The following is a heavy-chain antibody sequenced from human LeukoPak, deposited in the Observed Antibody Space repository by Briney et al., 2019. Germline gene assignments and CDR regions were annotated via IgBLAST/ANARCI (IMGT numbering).Heavy chain of an antibody. D-gene: IGHD4-17*01. CDR2: INHSGST. CDR3: ARGFDGDPYYFDY. J-gene: IGHJ4*02. CDR1: GGSFSGYY. Sequence: SETLSLTCAVYGGSFSGYYWSWIRQPPGKGLEWIGEINHSGSTNYNPSLKSRVTISVDTPKNQFSLKLSSVTAADTAVYYCARGFDGDPYYFDYWGQGTLVTVSS. V-gene: IGHV4-34*01.